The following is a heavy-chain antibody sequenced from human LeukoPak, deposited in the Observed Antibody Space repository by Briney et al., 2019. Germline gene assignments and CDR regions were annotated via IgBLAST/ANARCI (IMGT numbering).Heavy chain of an antibody. Sequence: PGGSLRLSCAASGFTFSSYAMSWVRQAPGKGLEWVSAISGSGGSTYYADSVKGRFTISRDNAKNSLYLQMNSLRAEDTAVYYCARDSYSSTCGYWGQGTLVTVSS. V-gene: IGHV3-23*01. CDR1: GFTFSSYA. CDR2: ISGSGGST. CDR3: ARDSYSSTCGY. J-gene: IGHJ4*02. D-gene: IGHD6-13*01.